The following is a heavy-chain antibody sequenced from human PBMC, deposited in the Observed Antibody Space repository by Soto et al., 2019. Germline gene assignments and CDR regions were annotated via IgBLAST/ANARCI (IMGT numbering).Heavy chain of an antibody. CDR1: GFTFSSYG. Sequence: GGSLRLSCAASGFTFSSYGMHWVRQAPGKGLEWVAVISYDGSNKYYADSVKGRFTISRDNSKNTLYLQMNSLRAEDTAVYYCAKDYIVKDIVATSLGDWGQGTLVTVSS. J-gene: IGHJ4*02. V-gene: IGHV3-30*18. CDR3: AKDYIVKDIVATSLGD. D-gene: IGHD5-12*01. CDR2: ISYDGSNK.